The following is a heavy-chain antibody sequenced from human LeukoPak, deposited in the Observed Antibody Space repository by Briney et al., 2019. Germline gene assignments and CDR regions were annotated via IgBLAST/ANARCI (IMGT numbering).Heavy chain of an antibody. Sequence: SETLSLTCTVSGGSISSYYWSWIWQPPGKGLEWIGYIYYSGSTNYNPSLKSRVTISVDTSKNQFSLKLSSVTAADTAVYYCARHVALYDYVWGSYLKNDAFDIWGQGTMVTVSS. V-gene: IGHV4-59*08. CDR3: ARHVALYDYVWGSYLKNDAFDI. D-gene: IGHD3-16*01. CDR1: GGSISSYY. CDR2: IYYSGST. J-gene: IGHJ3*02.